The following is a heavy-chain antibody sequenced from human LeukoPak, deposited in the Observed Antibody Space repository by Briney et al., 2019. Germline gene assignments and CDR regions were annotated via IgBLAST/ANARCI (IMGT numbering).Heavy chain of an antibody. J-gene: IGHJ6*03. CDR1: GGSISSSSYY. Sequence: SETLSLTCTVSGGSISSSSYYWGWIRQPPGKGLEWIGSIYYSGSTYYNPSLKSRVTISVDTSKNQFSLKLSSVTAADTAVYYCARVSGSSGWLRYYYYMDVWGKGTTVTVSS. CDR3: ARVSGSSGWLRYYYYMDV. D-gene: IGHD6-19*01. CDR2: IYYSGST. V-gene: IGHV4-39*07.